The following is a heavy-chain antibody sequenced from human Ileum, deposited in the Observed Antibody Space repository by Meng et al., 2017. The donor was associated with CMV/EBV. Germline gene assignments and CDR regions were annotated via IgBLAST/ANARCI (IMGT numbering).Heavy chain of an antibody. V-gene: IGHV1-2*02. CDR1: GYTLTDSF. CDR3: ARRGTADAFDI. D-gene: IGHD3-16*01. CDR2: INVNTGGT. Sequence: ASVKVSCKASGYTLTDSFMHWVRQAPGQGLEWMGFINVNTGGTKSAQKFQGRVTMTRDTSISTAYMELSRLRSDDTAVYYCARRGTADAFDIWGQGTMVTVSS. J-gene: IGHJ3*02.